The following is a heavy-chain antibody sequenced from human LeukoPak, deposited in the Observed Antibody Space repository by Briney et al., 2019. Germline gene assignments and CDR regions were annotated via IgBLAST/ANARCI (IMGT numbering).Heavy chain of an antibody. CDR3: ANETPKGSMVRGVIRKPTDY. CDR2: ISYGGSNK. V-gene: IGHV3-30*18. CDR1: GFTFSSYG. D-gene: IGHD3-10*01. Sequence: PGGSLRLSCAASGFTFSSYGMHWVRQAPGKGLGWVAVISYGGSNKYYADSVKGRFTISRDNSKNTLYLQMNSLRAEDTAVYYCANETPKGSMVRGVIRKPTDYWSQGTLVTVPS. J-gene: IGHJ4*02.